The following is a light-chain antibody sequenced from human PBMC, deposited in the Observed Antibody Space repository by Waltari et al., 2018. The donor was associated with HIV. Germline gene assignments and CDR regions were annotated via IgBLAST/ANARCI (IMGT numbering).Light chain of an antibody. CDR3: QQYYSTPLT. Sequence: DIVMTQSPDSLAVSLGERVTINCKSSQSVLSNSNNKNYLAWYQQKSGQSPKLLIYWASTRESGVPDRFSGSGSGTDFSLSISSLQAEDVAVYYCQQYYSTPLTFGGGTKVEIK. V-gene: IGKV4-1*01. J-gene: IGKJ4*01. CDR1: QSVLSNSNNKNY. CDR2: WAS.